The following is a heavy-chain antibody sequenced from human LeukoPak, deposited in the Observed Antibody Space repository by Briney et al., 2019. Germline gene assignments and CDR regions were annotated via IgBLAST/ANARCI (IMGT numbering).Heavy chain of an antibody. CDR3: ARVEAVATIGYYFNY. V-gene: IGHV3-53*01. CDR2: IYSGGST. J-gene: IGHJ4*02. CDR1: GFTVSSNY. Sequence: GGSLRLSCAASGFTVSSNYTSWVRQAPGKGLEWVSVIYSGGSTYYADSVKGRFTISRDNSKNTLYLQMNSLRAEDTAVYYCARVEAVATIGYYFNYWGQGTLVTVSS. D-gene: IGHD5-24*01.